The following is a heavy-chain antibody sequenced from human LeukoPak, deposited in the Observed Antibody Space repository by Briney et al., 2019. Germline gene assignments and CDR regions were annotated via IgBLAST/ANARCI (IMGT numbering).Heavy chain of an antibody. V-gene: IGHV3-30*03. D-gene: IGHD3-22*01. CDR1: GFTFSSYA. J-gene: IGHJ4*02. CDR3: ARGHYYDSSGYSTYYSDY. Sequence: GGSLRLSCAASGFTFSSYAMSWVRQAPGKGLEWVAVISYDGSNKYYADSVKGRFTISRDNSKNTLSLQMNSLRAEDTAVYYCARGHYYDSSGYSTYYSDYWGQGTLVTVSS. CDR2: ISYDGSNK.